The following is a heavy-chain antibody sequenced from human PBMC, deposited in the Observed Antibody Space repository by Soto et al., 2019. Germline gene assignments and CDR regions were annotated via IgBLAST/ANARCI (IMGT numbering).Heavy chain of an antibody. CDR1: GGSISSSNW. D-gene: IGHD2-15*01. J-gene: IGHJ4*02. CDR2: IYHSGST. Sequence: SEALSLTCAVSGGSISSSNWWSLVRQPPGKGLEWIGEIYHSGSTNYNPSLKSRVTISVDKSKNQFSLKLSSVTAADTAVYYCARGCFGGRGYYFDYWGQGTLVTVSS. V-gene: IGHV4-4*02. CDR3: ARGCFGGRGYYFDY.